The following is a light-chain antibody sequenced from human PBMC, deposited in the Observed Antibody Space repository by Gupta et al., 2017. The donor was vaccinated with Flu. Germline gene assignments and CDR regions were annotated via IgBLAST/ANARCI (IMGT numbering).Light chain of an antibody. V-gene: IGLV2-11*01. CDR3: CTFAGSYTWV. J-gene: IGLJ3*02. Sequence: SVTISCTGTSSDVGGDNYVSWYQQPPAKARKVMIYDVTKRTAGVPDRFSGSKAGNTASLTISGLQAEDEADYYCCTFAGSYTWVFGGGTKVTVL. CDR1: SSDVGGDNY. CDR2: DVT.